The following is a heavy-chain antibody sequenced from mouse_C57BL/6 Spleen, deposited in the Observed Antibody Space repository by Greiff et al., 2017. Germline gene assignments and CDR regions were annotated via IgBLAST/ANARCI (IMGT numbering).Heavy chain of an antibody. CDR2: IDPSDSET. D-gene: IGHD2-5*01. CDR3: ARNGAYYSNPYY. J-gene: IGHJ2*01. V-gene: IGHV1-52*01. CDR1: GYTFTSYW. Sequence: QVQLQQPGAELVRPGSSVQLSCKASGYTFTSYWMHWVKQRPIQGLEWIGNIDPSDSETHYNQKFKDKATLTVDKSSSTAYMQLSSLTSEDSAVYYCARNGAYYSNPYYWGQGTTLTVSS.